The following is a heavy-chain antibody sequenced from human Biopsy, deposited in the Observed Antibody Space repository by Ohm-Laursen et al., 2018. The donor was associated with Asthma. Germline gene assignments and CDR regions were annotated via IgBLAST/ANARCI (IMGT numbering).Heavy chain of an antibody. D-gene: IGHD5-12*01. CDR1: GYTFINYA. Sequence: ASVKVSCKASGYTFINYAIHWVRQAPGHSLEWMGWINAANGNTKYSQKFQGRLTISRDTSASTAYMELSSLSSEDTAVYYCARGYSGSDRIAYYYSGLEVWGQGTTVTVSS. CDR2: INAANGNT. CDR3: ARGYSGSDRIAYYYSGLEV. V-gene: IGHV1-3*01. J-gene: IGHJ6*02.